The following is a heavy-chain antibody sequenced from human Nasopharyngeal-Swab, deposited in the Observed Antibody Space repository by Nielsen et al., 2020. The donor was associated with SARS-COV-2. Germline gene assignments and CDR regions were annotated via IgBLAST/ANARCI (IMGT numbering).Heavy chain of an antibody. V-gene: IGHV5-51*01. CDR3: ARRAARDGYNYEVDP. CDR2: IYPGNSQT. CDR1: GYSFTKYW. D-gene: IGHD5-24*01. J-gene: IGHJ5*02. Sequence: GESLKISCKASGYSFTKYWIGWVRQMPGKGLEWMGIIYPGNSQTKYSPSFQGQITISADKSINTAYLQWSSLRASDTAMYFCARRAARDGYNYEVDPWGQGTLVTVSS.